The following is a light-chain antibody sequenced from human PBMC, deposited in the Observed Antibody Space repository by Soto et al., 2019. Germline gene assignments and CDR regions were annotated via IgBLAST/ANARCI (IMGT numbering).Light chain of an antibody. J-gene: IGLJ2*01. Sequence: HSVLTQPPSASGTPGQRVTISCSGSSSHIGSNYVYWYQQLPGTAPKLLIYRNNQRPSGVPDRFSGSKSGTSASLAISGLRSEDEADYYCAAWDDSLSGVVFGGGTKLTVL. CDR2: RNN. CDR3: AAWDDSLSGVV. V-gene: IGLV1-47*01. CDR1: SSHIGSNY.